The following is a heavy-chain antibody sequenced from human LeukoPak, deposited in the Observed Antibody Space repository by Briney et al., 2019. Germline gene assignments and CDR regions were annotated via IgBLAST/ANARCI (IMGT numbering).Heavy chain of an antibody. J-gene: IGHJ4*02. CDR1: GGSISSYY. CDR2: IYYSGST. V-gene: IGHV4-59*01. CDR3: ARVKVGATAIDY. Sequence: PSETLSLTCTVSGGSISSYYWSWIRQPPGKGLEWIGYIYYSGSTNYNPSLKSRVTISVDTSKNLFSLKLSSVTAADTAVYYCARVKVGATAIDYWGQGTLVTVSS. D-gene: IGHD1-26*01.